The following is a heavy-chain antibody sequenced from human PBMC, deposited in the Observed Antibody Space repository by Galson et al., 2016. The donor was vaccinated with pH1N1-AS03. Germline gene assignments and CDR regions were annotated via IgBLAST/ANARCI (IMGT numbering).Heavy chain of an antibody. V-gene: IGHV1-69*13. CDR3: ARGPDYWSDRFYYFGMDV. J-gene: IGHJ6*02. D-gene: IGHD1-1*01. CDR2: VIPIFKTG. Sequence: SVKVSCKASGGTFRNYASSWVRQAPGQGLEWMGGVIPIFKTGDSAQNFRGRLTITADESTTTAYMELSSLTSDDTAVYYCARGPDYWSDRFYYFGMDVWGQGTTVTVSS. CDR1: GGTFRNYA.